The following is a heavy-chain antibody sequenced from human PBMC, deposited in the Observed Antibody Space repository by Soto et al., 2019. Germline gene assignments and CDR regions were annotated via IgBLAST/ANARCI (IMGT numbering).Heavy chain of an antibody. CDR3: ATITGTTVGHYYYYYGMDV. V-gene: IGHV1-18*01. D-gene: IGHD1-20*01. CDR1: GYTFTSYG. J-gene: IGHJ6*02. Sequence: GASVKVSCKASGYTFTSYGISWVRQAPGQGLEWMGWISAYNGNTNYAQKLQGRVTMTTDTSTSTAYMELRSLRSDDTAVYYCATITGTTVGHYYYYYGMDVWGQGTTVTVSS. CDR2: ISAYNGNT.